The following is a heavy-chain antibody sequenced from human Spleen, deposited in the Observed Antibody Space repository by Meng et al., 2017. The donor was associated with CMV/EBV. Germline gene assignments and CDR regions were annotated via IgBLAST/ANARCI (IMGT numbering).Heavy chain of an antibody. CDR3: AHRDYCSGGTCTFDY. D-gene: IGHD2-15*01. J-gene: IGHJ4*02. V-gene: IGHV2-5*02. Sequence: QITLKWSGPTLVKPTQTLTRTCTFSGFSPSTSGMGVGWIRQPPGKALEWLALIYWDDDKRYSPSLKSRLTITKDTSKNQVVLTMTNMDPVDTATYYCAHRDYCSGGTCTFDYWGQGTLVTVSS. CDR1: GFSPSTSGMG. CDR2: IYWDDDK.